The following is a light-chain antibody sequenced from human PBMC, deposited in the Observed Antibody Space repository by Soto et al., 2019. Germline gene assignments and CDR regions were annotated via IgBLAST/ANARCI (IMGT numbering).Light chain of an antibody. CDR3: IQPLQSPGYT. CDR1: QSLLHANGNTY. CDR2: LAS. Sequence: DIVMTQFPLSLPVSPGESASISCTSSQSLLHANGNTYLDWYRQKPGQSPQLLIYLASNRSSGVPDRFSGSGSGTEFTLKIDRVEAYDVAVYYCIQPLQSPGYTFGQGTRLEIK. J-gene: IGKJ2*01. V-gene: IGKV2-28*01.